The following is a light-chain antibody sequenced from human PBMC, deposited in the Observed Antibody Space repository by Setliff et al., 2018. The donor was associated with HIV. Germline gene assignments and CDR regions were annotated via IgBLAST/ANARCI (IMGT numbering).Light chain of an antibody. V-gene: IGLV1-40*01. J-gene: IGLJ1*01. CDR3: QSYDNSLSGWV. Sequence: QSALTQPPSVSGAPGQRVTISCTGSTSNIGAGHDVHWYRQLPGTAPKLLIYDNTNRPSGVPDRFSGSKSGTSASLAITGLQAEDEADYYCQSYDNSLSGWVFGSGTKVTVL. CDR1: TSNIGAGHD. CDR2: DNT.